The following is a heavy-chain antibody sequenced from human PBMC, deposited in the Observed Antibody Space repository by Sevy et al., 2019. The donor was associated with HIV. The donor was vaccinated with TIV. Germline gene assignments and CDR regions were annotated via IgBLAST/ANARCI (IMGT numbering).Heavy chain of an antibody. D-gene: IGHD2-15*01. CDR2: IYYSGST. Sequence: SETLSLTCTVSGGSISSGDYYWSWIRQPPGKGLEWIGYIYYSGSTYYNPFLKSRVTISVDTSKNQLSLKLSSVTAADTAVYYCARALVVAASPTLDYWGQGTLVTVSS. J-gene: IGHJ4*02. CDR3: ARALVVAASPTLDY. CDR1: GGSISSGDYY. V-gene: IGHV4-30-4*01.